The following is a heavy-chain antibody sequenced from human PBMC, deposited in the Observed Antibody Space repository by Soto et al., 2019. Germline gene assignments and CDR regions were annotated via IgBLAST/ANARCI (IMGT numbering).Heavy chain of an antibody. J-gene: IGHJ4*02. V-gene: IGHV3-23*01. CDR2: ISGSGGST. CDR3: AKDKQWLVGSFFDY. D-gene: IGHD6-19*01. Sequence: GGSLRLSCAASGFTFSSYAMSWVRQAPGKGLEWVSAISGSGGSTYYADSVKGRFTISRDNSKNTLYLQMNSLRAEDTAVYYCAKDKQWLVGSFFDYWGQGTLVTVPQ. CDR1: GFTFSSYA.